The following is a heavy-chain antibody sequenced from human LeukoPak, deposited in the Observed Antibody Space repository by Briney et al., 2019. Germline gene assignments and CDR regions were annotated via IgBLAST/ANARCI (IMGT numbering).Heavy chain of an antibody. J-gene: IGHJ4*02. CDR2: VSAYNGNT. CDR3: ARASYCSSISCLHGSRSGPDY. V-gene: IGHV1-18*01. D-gene: IGHD2-2*01. CDR1: GFSLFNYG. Sequence: ASVKVSFKASGFSLFNYGITWVRQAPGQGLEWMGWVSAYNGNTNYAQKFQGRVTMTTDTSTSTAYMEVRSLTSDDTAVYYCARASYCSSISCLHGSRSGPDYWGQGTLVTVSS.